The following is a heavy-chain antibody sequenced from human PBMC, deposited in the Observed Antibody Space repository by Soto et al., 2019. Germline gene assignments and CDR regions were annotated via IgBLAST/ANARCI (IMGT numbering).Heavy chain of an antibody. CDR1: GFSFSSYS. V-gene: IGHV3-48*02. CDR3: ARPGQGVLFYYAMDV. CDR2: ISSRSDVK. J-gene: IGHJ6*02. Sequence: EVQLVESGGGLVQPGGSLRLSCAASGFSFSSYSMNWVRQAPGKGLEWISYISSRSDVKYYADSLKGRFTVSRDNAKNSLYLQMNSLGDEDSAVYYCARPGQGVLFYYAMDVWGQGTTVTVSS.